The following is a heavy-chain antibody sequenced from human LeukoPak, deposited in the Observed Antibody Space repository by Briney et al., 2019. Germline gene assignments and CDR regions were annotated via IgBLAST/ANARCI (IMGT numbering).Heavy chain of an antibody. CDR3: AGGTGFIIKD. J-gene: IGHJ4*02. Sequence: GGSLRLSCAASGFTFSPYWMNWVRRAPGKGLEWVANIKQDGSEKNYVDSVKGRFTISRDNAKNSLYLQMNNLRVEDTAMYYCAGGTGFIIKDWGQGTLVTVSS. CDR2: IKQDGSEK. V-gene: IGHV3-7*03. D-gene: IGHD3-9*01. CDR1: GFTFSPYW.